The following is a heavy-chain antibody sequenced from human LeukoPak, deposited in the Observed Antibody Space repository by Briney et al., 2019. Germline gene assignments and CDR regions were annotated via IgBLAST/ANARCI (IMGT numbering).Heavy chain of an antibody. D-gene: IGHD4-17*01. CDR3: ARGPTTVTRAFDY. V-gene: IGHV4-4*07. CDR2: IYTSGST. Sequence: SETLSLTCTVSGGSFSIYYWSWLRQPAGKGLEWIGRIYTSGSTNYNPSLKSRVTMSVDTSKNQFSLTLSSVTAAATAVYYCARGPTTVTRAFDYWGQGTLVTVSS. J-gene: IGHJ4*02. CDR1: GGSFSIYY.